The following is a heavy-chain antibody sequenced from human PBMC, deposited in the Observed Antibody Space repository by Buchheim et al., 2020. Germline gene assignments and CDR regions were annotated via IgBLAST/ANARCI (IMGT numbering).Heavy chain of an antibody. V-gene: IGHV3-23*01. CDR3: AKHVDPVIIFGGMDV. CDR2: ISGCGDKT. Sequence: QLLESGGGLVQPGGSLRLSCAASGFTFSNYALTWVHQAPGKGLEWVTTISGCGDKTNFADSVRGRFTVSRDNSKNTLFLHMNSLRADDTAAYYCAKHVDPVIIFGGMDVWGQGTT. J-gene: IGHJ6*02. CDR1: GFTFSNYA. D-gene: IGHD2/OR15-2a*01.